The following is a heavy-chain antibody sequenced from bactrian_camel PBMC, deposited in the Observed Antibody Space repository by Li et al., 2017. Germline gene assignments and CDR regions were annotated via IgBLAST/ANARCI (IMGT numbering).Heavy chain of an antibody. CDR3: AADPRYGLGIHPLGEYEYNY. CDR2: IRTGYPFTS. J-gene: IGHJ4*01. D-gene: IGHD5*01. CDR1: GYTYSSYL. Sequence: DVQLVESGGGSVQAGGSLRLSCAASGYTYSSYLMGWFRQAPGKAREGVASIRTGYPFTSDYHASVEGRFTISQDNAKNTLYLQMNSLKPEDTAMYYCAADPRYGLGIHPLGEYEYNYWGQGTQVTVS. V-gene: IGHV3S31*01.